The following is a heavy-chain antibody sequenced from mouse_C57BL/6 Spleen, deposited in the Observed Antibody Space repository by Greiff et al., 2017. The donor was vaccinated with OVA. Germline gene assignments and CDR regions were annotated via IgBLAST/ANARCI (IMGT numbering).Heavy chain of an antibody. Sequence: EVQLQQSGPELVKPGASAKISCKASGYSFTGYYMNWVKQSPEKSLEWIGEINPSTGGTTYNQKFKAKATLTVDKSSSTAYMQLKSLTSEDSAVYYCARTPSYDYFDYWGQGTTLTVSS. CDR3: ARTPSYDYFDY. J-gene: IGHJ2*01. CDR1: GYSFTGYY. V-gene: IGHV1-42*01. D-gene: IGHD2-12*01. CDR2: INPSTGGT.